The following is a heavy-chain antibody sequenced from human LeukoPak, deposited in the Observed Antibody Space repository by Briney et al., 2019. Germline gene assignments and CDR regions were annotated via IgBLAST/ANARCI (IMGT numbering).Heavy chain of an antibody. CDR3: ARDADSMYYYDSSGQYDY. CDR2: ISAYNGNT. Sequence: AASVKVSCKASGYTFTSYGISWVRQAPGQGLEWMGWISAYNGNTNYAQKLQGRVTMTTDTSTSTAYMELRSLRSDDTAVYYCARDADSMYYYDSSGQYDYWGQGTLVTVSS. D-gene: IGHD3-22*01. V-gene: IGHV1-18*01. CDR1: GYTFTSYG. J-gene: IGHJ4*02.